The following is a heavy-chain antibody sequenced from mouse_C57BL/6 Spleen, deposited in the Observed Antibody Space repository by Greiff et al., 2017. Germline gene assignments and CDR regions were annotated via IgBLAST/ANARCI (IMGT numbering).Heavy chain of an antibody. CDR2: LYPGSGST. J-gene: IGHJ4*01. V-gene: IGHV1-55*01. Sequence: VQLQQPGAELVKPGASVKMSCKASGYTFTSYWITWVKQRPGQGLEWIGDLYPGSGSTNYNEKFKSKATLTVDTSSSTAYMQLSSLTSEDSAVYYCARGGNDYDYAMDYWGQGTSVTVSS. CDR1: GYTFTSYW. D-gene: IGHD2-4*01. CDR3: ARGGNDYDYAMDY.